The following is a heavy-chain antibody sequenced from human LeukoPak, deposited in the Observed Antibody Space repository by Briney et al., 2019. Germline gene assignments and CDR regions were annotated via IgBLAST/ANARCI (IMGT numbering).Heavy chain of an antibody. CDR3: ARSSTTVTTDLGYFQH. D-gene: IGHD4-17*01. J-gene: IGHJ1*01. CDR2: IYYSGST. Sequence: SETLSLTCTVSGGSISSYYWSRIRQPPGKGLEWIGYIYYSGSTNYNPSLKSRVTISVDTSKNQFSLKLSSVTAADTAVYYCARSSTTVTTDLGYFQHWGQGTLVTVSS. CDR1: GGSISSYY. V-gene: IGHV4-59*08.